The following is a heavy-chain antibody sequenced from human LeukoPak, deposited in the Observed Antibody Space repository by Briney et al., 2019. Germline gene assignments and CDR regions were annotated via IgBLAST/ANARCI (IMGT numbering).Heavy chain of an antibody. Sequence: GGSLRLSCAASGFTFSSYAMSWVRQAPGKGLEWVSAISGSGGSTYYPDSVKGRFTISRDNSKNTLYLQMNSLRAEDTAVYYCAKVTDYDFWDSLYYFDYWGQGTLVTVSS. J-gene: IGHJ4*02. CDR1: GFTFSSYA. D-gene: IGHD3-3*01. CDR2: ISGSGGST. CDR3: AKVTDYDFWDSLYYFDY. V-gene: IGHV3-23*01.